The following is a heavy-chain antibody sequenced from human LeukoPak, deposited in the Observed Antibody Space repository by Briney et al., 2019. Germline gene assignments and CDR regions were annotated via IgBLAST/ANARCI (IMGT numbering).Heavy chain of an antibody. V-gene: IGHV4-34*01. CDR2: INHSGST. CDR3: ARGLTVTTDYYYGMDV. CDR1: GGSFSGYY. J-gene: IGHJ6*02. Sequence: SETLSLTCAVSGGSFSGYYWSWIRQPPGKGLEWIGEINHSGSTNYNPSLKSRVTISVDTSKNQFSLKLSSVTAADTAVYYCARGLTVTTDYYYGMDVWGQGTTVTVSS. D-gene: IGHD4-17*01.